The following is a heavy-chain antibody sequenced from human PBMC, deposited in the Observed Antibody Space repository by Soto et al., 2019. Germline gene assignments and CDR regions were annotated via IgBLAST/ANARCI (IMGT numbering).Heavy chain of an antibody. V-gene: IGHV1-2*04. D-gene: IGHD2-2*01. CDR3: ARDAQRYQPLPGPANWFDP. J-gene: IGHJ5*02. CDR2: INPNSGGT. CDR1: GYTFIGYY. Sequence: GASVKVSCKASGYTFIGYYIHWVRQAPGQGLEWMGWINPNSGGTNYAQRFQGWVTMTRDRSISTAYMELSRLKSDDTAVDYCARDAQRYQPLPGPANWFDPWGQGTLVTASS.